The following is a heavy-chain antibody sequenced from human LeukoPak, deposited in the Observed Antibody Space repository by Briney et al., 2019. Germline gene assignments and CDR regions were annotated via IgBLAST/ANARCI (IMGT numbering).Heavy chain of an antibody. CDR2: IYSGGST. CDR3: ARDVVAAPRHYYYYGMDV. Sequence: GGSLRLSCAASGFTVSSNYMSWVRQAPGKGLEWVSVIYSGGSTYYADSVKGRFTISRDNSKNTLYLQMNSLRAEDTAVYYCARDVVAAPRHYYYYGMDVWGQGTTVTVSS. CDR1: GFTVSSNY. V-gene: IGHV3-66*01. D-gene: IGHD2-15*01. J-gene: IGHJ6*02.